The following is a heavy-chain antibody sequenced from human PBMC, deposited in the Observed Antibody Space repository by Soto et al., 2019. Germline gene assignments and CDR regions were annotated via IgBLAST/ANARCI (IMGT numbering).Heavy chain of an antibody. CDR3: ARIPQGYSSSWTTIPYYYYYGMDV. J-gene: IGHJ6*02. CDR2: IDWDDDK. D-gene: IGHD6-13*01. Sequence: SGPTLVNPTQTLTLTCTFSGFSLSTSGMCVSWIRQPPGKALEWLALIDWDDDKYYSTSLKTRLTISKDTSKNQVVLTMTNMDPVDTATYYCARIPQGYSSSWTTIPYYYYYGMDVWGQGTTVTVSS. V-gene: IGHV2-70*01. CDR1: GFSLSTSGMC.